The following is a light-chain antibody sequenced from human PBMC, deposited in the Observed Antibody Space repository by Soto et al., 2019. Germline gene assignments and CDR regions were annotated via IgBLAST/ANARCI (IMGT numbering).Light chain of an antibody. CDR3: ATWDDSLNGWV. Sequence: QPVLTQPPSASGTPGQRVTISCSGGSSNIGSNTVNWYQQLPGTAPKLLIYTFDQRPSGVPDRFSASKSGTSASLAISGLQSEDEAEYYCATWDDSLNGWVFGGGTKLTVL. CDR2: TFD. V-gene: IGLV1-44*01. J-gene: IGLJ3*02. CDR1: SSNIGSNT.